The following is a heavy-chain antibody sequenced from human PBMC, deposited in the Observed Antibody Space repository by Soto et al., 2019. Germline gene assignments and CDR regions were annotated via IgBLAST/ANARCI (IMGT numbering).Heavy chain of an antibody. D-gene: IGHD2-8*01. CDR3: ARASNKDPAQFDY. V-gene: IGHV3-11*01. CDR1: GFTFSDYY. J-gene: IGHJ4*02. CDR2: ISSSGSTI. Sequence: GGSLRLSCAASGFTFSDYYMSWIRQAPGKGLEWVSYISSSGSTIYYPDSVKGRFTISRGNAKNSLYLQMNSLRAEDTAVYYCARASNKDPAQFDYWGQGTLVTVSS.